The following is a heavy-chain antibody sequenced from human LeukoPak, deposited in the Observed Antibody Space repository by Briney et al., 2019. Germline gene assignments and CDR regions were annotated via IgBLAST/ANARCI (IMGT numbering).Heavy chain of an antibody. D-gene: IGHD6-19*01. CDR3: ARDGVAVAGLYYYYYYMDV. V-gene: IGHV7-4-1*02. J-gene: IGHJ6*03. Sequence: ASVKVSCKASGYTFTSYAMNWLRPAPGQGLEGTGWINTNTWNHTQPQGFTGRFVFSLDTSVSTAYLQISSLKAEDTGVYYCARDGVAVAGLYYYYYYMDVWGKGTTVTVSS. CDR1: GYTFTSYA. CDR2: INTNTWNH.